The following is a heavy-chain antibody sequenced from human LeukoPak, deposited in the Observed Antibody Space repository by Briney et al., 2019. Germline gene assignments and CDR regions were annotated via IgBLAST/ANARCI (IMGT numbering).Heavy chain of an antibody. J-gene: IGHJ1*01. CDR3: ARDILTGSQSRFQH. D-gene: IGHD3-9*01. CDR1: GFTFSSYA. Sequence: GGSLRLSCAASGFTFSSYALSWVRQAPGKGLEWVSAISGSGGSTYYADSVKGRFTISRDNAKNSLYLQMNSLRAEDTAVYYCARDILTGSQSRFQHWGQGTLVTVSS. CDR2: ISGSGGST. V-gene: IGHV3-23*01.